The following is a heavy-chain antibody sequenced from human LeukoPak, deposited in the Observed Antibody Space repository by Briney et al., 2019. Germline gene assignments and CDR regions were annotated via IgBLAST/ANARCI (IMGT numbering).Heavy chain of an antibody. V-gene: IGHV4-38-2*01. CDR1: GYSISSAYY. Sequence: SETLSLTCAVSGYSISSAYYWGWIRQPPGKGLEWIGSIYHSGSTYYNPSLKSRVTISVDTSKNQFSLKLNSVTAADTGAYSCARLRGGGTSVDSWGRGTPVAVSS. CDR2: IYHSGST. CDR3: ARLRGGGTSVDS. D-gene: IGHD3-10*01. J-gene: IGHJ4*02.